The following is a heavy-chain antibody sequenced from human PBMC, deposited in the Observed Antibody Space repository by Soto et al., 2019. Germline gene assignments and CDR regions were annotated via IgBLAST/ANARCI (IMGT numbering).Heavy chain of an antibody. CDR2: ISGSGGST. J-gene: IGHJ4*02. Sequence: GGSLRLSCAASGFTFSIFAMSWVRESPGKGLEWVSTISGSGGSTYYADAVKGRFTISRDNSMGTLYLQMKSLRVEDTAIYYCAKEVSLGSTVDLGYWGQGTLVTVSS. D-gene: IGHD7-27*01. CDR3: AKEVSLGSTVDLGY. CDR1: GFTFSIFA. V-gene: IGHV3-23*01.